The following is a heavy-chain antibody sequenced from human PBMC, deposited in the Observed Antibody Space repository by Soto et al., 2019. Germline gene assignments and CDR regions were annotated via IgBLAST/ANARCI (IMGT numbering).Heavy chain of an antibody. J-gene: IGHJ5*02. CDR2: ISAGGTT. V-gene: IGHV3-23*01. Sequence: GGSLRLSCAASGFTFSSNAMTWVRQAPGKGLDWVSGISAGGTTYYADSAKGRFTVSGDISKNTLYLQMNSLRADDTAVYYCAKDPLTRGWFDPWGQGTLVTV. CDR3: AKDPLTRGWFDP. CDR1: GFTFSSNA.